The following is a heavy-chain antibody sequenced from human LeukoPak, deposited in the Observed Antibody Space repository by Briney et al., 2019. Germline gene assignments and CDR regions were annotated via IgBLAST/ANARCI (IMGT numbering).Heavy chain of an antibody. D-gene: IGHD3-16*02. J-gene: IGHJ4*02. Sequence: GSLRLSCAASGFTFSSYGMHWVRQAPGKGLGWVAVISYDGSNKYDADFVKGRFTISRDNSKNTLYLQINSFRSEDKAVFYCAKEFVAYDYVWGSYRYKGGLDYWGQGTLVTVSS. CDR2: ISYDGSNK. CDR1: GFTFSSYG. CDR3: AKEFVAYDYVWGSYRYKGGLDY. V-gene: IGHV3-30*18.